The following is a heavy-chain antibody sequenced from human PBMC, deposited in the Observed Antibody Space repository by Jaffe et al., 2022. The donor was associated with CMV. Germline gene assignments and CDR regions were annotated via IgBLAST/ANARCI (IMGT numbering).Heavy chain of an antibody. CDR2: IYSSGSA. CDR1: GGSISGYY. CDR3: ARHKGEVMVGATPYYFYYVDV. D-gene: IGHD2-15*01. J-gene: IGHJ6*03. Sequence: QVQLQESGPGLVKPSETLSLTCTVSGGSISGYYWAWIRQPPGKGLEWIGYIYSSGSAKYNPSLKSRVTISVDTSKNQFSLKLNSVTAADTAVYYCARHKGEVMVGATPYYFYYVDVWGGGTLVTVSS. V-gene: IGHV4-59*08.